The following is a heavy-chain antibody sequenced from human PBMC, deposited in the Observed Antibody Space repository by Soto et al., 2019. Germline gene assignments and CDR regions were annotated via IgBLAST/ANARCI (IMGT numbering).Heavy chain of an antibody. CDR2: IIPIFGTA. CDR3: ARGVVLPAAMHTLGYYYYGMDV. Sequence: SVKVSCKASGGTFSSYAISWVRQAPGQGLEWMGGIIPIFGTANYAQKFQGRVTITADKSTSTAYMELSSLRSEDTAVYYCARGVVLPAAMHTLGYYYYGMDVWGQGTTVTVSS. D-gene: IGHD2-2*01. J-gene: IGHJ6*02. CDR1: GGTFSSYA. V-gene: IGHV1-69*06.